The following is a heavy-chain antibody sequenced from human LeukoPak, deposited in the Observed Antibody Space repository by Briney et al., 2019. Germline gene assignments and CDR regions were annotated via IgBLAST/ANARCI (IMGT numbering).Heavy chain of an antibody. V-gene: IGHV1-2*04. D-gene: IGHD2-2*01. CDR1: GYTFTGYY. Sequence: ASVKVSCKTSGYTFTGYYLQWVRQAPGQGHEWMGLINPSSDGTNYAQKFQGWVTMTRDTSIGTAYMELSRLRSDDTAVYYCARVPPYCSTTTCYAPFDYWGQGTLVTVSS. CDR2: INPSSDGT. J-gene: IGHJ4*02. CDR3: ARVPPYCSTTTCYAPFDY.